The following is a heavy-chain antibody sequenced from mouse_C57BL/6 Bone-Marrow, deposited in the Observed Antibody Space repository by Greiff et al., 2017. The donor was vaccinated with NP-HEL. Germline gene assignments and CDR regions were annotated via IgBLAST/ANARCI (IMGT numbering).Heavy chain of an antibody. V-gene: IGHV14-4*01. CDR3: TTDDYWYFDV. J-gene: IGHJ1*03. Sequence: EVQLQQSGAELVRPGASVKLSCTASGFNIKDDYMHWVKQRPEQGLEWIGWIDPENGDTEYASKFQGKATITADTSSNTAYLQLSSLTSEDTAVYYCTTDDYWYFDVWGTGTTVTDSS. CDR2: IDPENGDT. D-gene: IGHD2-3*01. CDR1: GFNIKDDY.